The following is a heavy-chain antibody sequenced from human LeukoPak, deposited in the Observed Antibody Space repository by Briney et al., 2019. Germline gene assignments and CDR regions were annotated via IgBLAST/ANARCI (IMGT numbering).Heavy chain of an antibody. CDR2: ISSSGSTI. D-gene: IGHD3-22*01. Sequence: GGSLRLSCAASGFTFSDYYMSWIRQAPGKGLEWVSYISSSGSTIYYADSVKGRFTISRDNAKNSLYLQMNSLRAEDTAVYYCAREYDSSGLNWFDPWGQGTLVTVSS. CDR1: GFTFSDYY. V-gene: IGHV3-11*01. CDR3: AREYDSSGLNWFDP. J-gene: IGHJ5*02.